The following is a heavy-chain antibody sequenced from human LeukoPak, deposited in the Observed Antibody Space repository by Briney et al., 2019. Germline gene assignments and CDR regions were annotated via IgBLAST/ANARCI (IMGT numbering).Heavy chain of an antibody. J-gene: IGHJ4*02. CDR1: GYTFTGNY. Sequence: ASVKVSCKASGYTFTGNYMHSLRQAPAQGLEWMGRINPNSGGTNYAQKFQGRVTMTRVTSISTAYMELSRLRSDDTAVYYCARKDYFDYRGQGTLVTVSS. CDR3: ARKDYFDY. CDR2: INPNSGGT. V-gene: IGHV1-2*06.